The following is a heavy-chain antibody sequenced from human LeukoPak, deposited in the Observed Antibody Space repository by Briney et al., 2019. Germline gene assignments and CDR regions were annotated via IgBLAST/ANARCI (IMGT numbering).Heavy chain of an antibody. V-gene: IGHV3-66*01. Sequence: GGSLRLSCAASGFTVSSNYMSWVRQAPGKGLEWVSVIYSGGSTYYADSVKGRFTISRDNSKNTLYLQMNSLRAEDTAVYYCARVFPPRAVLRYFDWLLAQDYWGQGTLVTVSS. J-gene: IGHJ4*02. CDR2: IYSGGST. CDR1: GFTVSSNY. CDR3: ARVFPPRAVLRYFDWLLAQDY. D-gene: IGHD3-9*01.